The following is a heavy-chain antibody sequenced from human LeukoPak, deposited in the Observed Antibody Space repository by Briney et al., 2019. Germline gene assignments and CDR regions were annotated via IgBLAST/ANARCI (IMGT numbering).Heavy chain of an antibody. CDR1: GFIFSNYA. J-gene: IGHJ4*02. CDR3: AKDPHYDILTGYCEFDY. D-gene: IGHD3-9*01. Sequence: GGSLRLSCAASGFIFSNYAMSWVRQAPGRGLEWVSAVRYDSKTIYYADAVKGRFTISRDNSKNTVYLQMDSLRVEDTAVYYCAKDPHYDILTGYCEFDYWGQGTLVTVSS. CDR2: VRYDSKTI. V-gene: IGHV3-23*01.